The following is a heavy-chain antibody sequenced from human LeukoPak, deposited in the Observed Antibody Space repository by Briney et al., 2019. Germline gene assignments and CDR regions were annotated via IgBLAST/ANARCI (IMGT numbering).Heavy chain of an antibody. CDR3: ASAREYCGSAECYEYFQH. J-gene: IGHJ1*01. Sequence: GGSLRLSCAASGVTVGTNSMSWARQSPGKGLEWVSVIYSGGSTYNADSVNGRFTVSRDNSRNTSFLQMNNLRAEDTALYFCASAREYCGSAECYEYFQHWGQSTLVIVSS. D-gene: IGHD2-21*01. CDR2: IYSGGST. V-gene: IGHV3-53*01. CDR1: GVTVGTNS.